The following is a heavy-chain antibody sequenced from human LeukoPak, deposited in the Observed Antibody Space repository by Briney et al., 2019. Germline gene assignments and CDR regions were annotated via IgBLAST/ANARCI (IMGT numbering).Heavy chain of an antibody. CDR2: ISWNSGSI. V-gene: IGHV3-9*01. CDR1: GFTFDDYA. D-gene: IGHD7-27*01. CDR3: AKDISPTGEYYFDY. Sequence: GGSLRLSCAASGFTFDDYAMHWVRQAPGKGLEWVSSISWNSGSIHYADSVKGRFTISRDNAKNSLYLQMNSLRAEDTAFYYCAKDISPTGEYYFDYWGQGTLVTVSS. J-gene: IGHJ4*02.